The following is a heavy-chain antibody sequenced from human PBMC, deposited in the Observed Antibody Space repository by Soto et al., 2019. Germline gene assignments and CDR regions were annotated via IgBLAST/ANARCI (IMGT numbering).Heavy chain of an antibody. Sequence: ASVKVSCKASGGTFSSYAISWVRQAPGQGLEWMGGIIPIFGTANYAQKFQGRVTITADKSTSTAYMELSSLRSEDTAMYYCASSGIAAAPDMDVWGQGTTVTVSS. J-gene: IGHJ6*02. CDR2: IIPIFGTA. D-gene: IGHD6-13*01. CDR1: GGTFSSYA. CDR3: ASSGIAAAPDMDV. V-gene: IGHV1-69*06.